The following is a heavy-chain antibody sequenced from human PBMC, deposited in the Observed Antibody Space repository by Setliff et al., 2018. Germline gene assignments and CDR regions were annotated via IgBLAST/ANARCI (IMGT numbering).Heavy chain of an antibody. CDR1: GGSISSGNYY. V-gene: IGHV4-39*01. D-gene: IGHD3-10*01. CDR3: ARHKSNGSGSYPSLYMDV. CDR2: IYYSGST. J-gene: IGHJ6*03. Sequence: PSETLSLTCRVSGGSISSGNYYWGLIRQPPGKGLEWVATIYYSGSTYSNPSLKSRLIISVDAPDNQFSVKLSSVTAGDTAVYYCARHKSNGSGSYPSLYMDVWGKGIMVTVSS.